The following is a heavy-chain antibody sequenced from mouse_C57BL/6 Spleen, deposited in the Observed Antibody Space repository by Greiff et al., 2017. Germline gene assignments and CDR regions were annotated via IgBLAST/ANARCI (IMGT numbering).Heavy chain of an antibody. CDR3: TRDWDAFDY. V-gene: IGHV1-15*01. D-gene: IGHD4-1*01. CDR1: GYTFTDYE. CDR2: IDPETGGT. J-gene: IGHJ2*01. Sequence: QVQLKESGAELVRPGASVTLSCKASGYTFTDYEMHWVKQTPVHGLEWIGAIDPETGGTAYNQKFKGKAILTADKSSSPAYMELRSLTSADSAVYYCTRDWDAFDYWGQGTTLTVSS.